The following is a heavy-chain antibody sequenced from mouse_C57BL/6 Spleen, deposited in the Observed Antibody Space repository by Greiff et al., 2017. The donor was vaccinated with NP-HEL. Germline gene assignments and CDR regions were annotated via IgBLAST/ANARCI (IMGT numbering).Heavy chain of an antibody. Sequence: QVQLQQPGAELVMPGASVKLSCKASGYTFTSYWMHWVKQRPGHGLEWIGEIDPSDSYTNYNQKFKGKATVTVDKSSSTAYMQLSSLTSEEAAVYYCGRRGDYDGYAMDYWGQGTSVTVSS. CDR2: IDPSDSYT. D-gene: IGHD2-4*01. CDR1: GYTFTSYW. CDR3: GRRGDYDGYAMDY. J-gene: IGHJ4*01. V-gene: IGHV1-69*01.